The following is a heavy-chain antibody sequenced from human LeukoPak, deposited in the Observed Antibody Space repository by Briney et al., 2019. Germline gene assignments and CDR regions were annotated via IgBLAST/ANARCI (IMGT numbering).Heavy chain of an antibody. V-gene: IGHV3-48*01. CDR2: ISISSSTI. J-gene: IGHJ4*02. Sequence: GGSLRLSCAASGFTFSSFGMNWVRQAPGKGLEWISYISISSSTIYYADSVKGRFTISRDNAKNSLYLQMNSLRAEDTAVYYCARTSSWYDYWGQGTLVTVSS. CDR3: ARTSSWYDY. CDR1: GFTFSSFG. D-gene: IGHD6-13*01.